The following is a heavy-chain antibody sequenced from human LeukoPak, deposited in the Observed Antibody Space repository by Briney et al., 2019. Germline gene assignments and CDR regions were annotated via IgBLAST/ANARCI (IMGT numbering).Heavy chain of an antibody. CDR2: ISSGSSYI. Sequence: GGSLRLSCAASGFTFSSYSMNWVRQAPGKGLEWVSSISSGSSYIYYVDSVKGRFTISRDNSKNTLYLQMNSLRAEDTAVYYCARDQDDYGDYVSGWGQGTLVTVSS. CDR3: ARDQDDYGDYVSG. J-gene: IGHJ4*02. D-gene: IGHD4-17*01. CDR1: GFTFSSYS. V-gene: IGHV3-21*04.